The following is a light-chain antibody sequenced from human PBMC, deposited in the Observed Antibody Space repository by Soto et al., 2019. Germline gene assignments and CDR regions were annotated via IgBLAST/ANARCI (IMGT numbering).Light chain of an antibody. V-gene: IGKV1-17*01. Sequence: IRMSQAPSSFSASPGDRVTITCRASQGIRNDLGWYQQKPGKAPKRLIYAASSLQSGVPSRFSGSGSGTKFTLTIASLQPDDFATYYCQQYETFSGTFGPGTKVDIK. CDR2: AAS. CDR1: QGIRND. CDR3: QQYETFSGT. J-gene: IGKJ1*01.